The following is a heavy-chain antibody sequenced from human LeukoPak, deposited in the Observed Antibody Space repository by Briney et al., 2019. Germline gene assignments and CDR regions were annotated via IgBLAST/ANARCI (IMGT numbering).Heavy chain of an antibody. V-gene: IGHV4-30-2*01. J-gene: IGHJ6*02. CDR3: ARQLAAAGYYGMDV. D-gene: IGHD6-13*01. CDR1: GVSISSGGYS. CDR2: IYHSEST. Sequence: SETLSLTCAVSGVSISSGGYSWSWIRQPPGKGLEWIGYIYHSESTYYNPSLKSRVTISVDRSKNQFSLKLSPVTAADTAVYYCARQLAAAGYYGMDVWGQGTTVTVSS.